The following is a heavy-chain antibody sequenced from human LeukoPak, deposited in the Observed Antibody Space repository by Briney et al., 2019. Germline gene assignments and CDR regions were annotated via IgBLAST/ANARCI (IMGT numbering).Heavy chain of an antibody. CDR3: ASGYSSSWYEI. Sequence: GGSLRLSCAASGFTFSSYGMHWVRQAPGKGLEWVAVIWYDGSNKYYADSVKGRFTISRDNSKNTLYLQMNSLRAEDTAVYYCASGYSSSWYEIWGQGTLVTVSS. CDR1: GFTFSSYG. J-gene: IGHJ4*02. D-gene: IGHD6-13*01. CDR2: IWYDGSNK. V-gene: IGHV3-33*01.